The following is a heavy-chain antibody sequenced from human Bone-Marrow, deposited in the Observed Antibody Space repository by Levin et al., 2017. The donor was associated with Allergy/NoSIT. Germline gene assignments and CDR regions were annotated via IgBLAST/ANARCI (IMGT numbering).Heavy chain of an antibody. Sequence: SGPTLVKPTQTLTLTCTFSGFSLSTSGVGVGWIRQPPGKALEWLALIYWDDDKRYSPSLKSRLTITKDTSKNQVVLTMTNMDPVDTATYYCAHRLEYSGPKVIGYFFDYWGQGTLVTVSS. CDR2: IYWDDDK. CDR3: AHRLEYSGPKVIGYFFDY. CDR1: GFSLSTSGVG. D-gene: IGHD6-6*01. V-gene: IGHV2-5*02. J-gene: IGHJ4*02.